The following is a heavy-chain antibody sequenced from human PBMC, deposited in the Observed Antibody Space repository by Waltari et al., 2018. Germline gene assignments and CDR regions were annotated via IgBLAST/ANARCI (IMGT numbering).Heavy chain of an antibody. Sequence: EVQLVESGGGLVKPGVSLRPSCAASGFSFNANTMIWVRQTLEKGLEWVSSIGRSSTYTYYADSVKGRFTMSRDNAANSLYLEMNALRPEDTAVYYCASHLEDFYYYMDVWGKGTTVTVSS. CDR2: IGRSSTYT. CDR3: ASHLEDFYYYMDV. J-gene: IGHJ6*03. CDR1: GFSFNANT. V-gene: IGHV3-21*06.